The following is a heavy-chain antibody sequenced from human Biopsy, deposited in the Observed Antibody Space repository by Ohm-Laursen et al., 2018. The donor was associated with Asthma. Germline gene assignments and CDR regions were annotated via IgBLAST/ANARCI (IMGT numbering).Heavy chain of an antibody. CDR2: ISVYNGNT. CDR3: ARAVDYSHYYGIDV. Sequence: ALVKVSCKASGYTFNSAGITWVRQAPGQGLEWMGWISVYNGNTKVAQKLQDRVTMITDTSTSTAYMELRSLRSDDTAVYFCARAVDYSHYYGIDVWGQGTTVTVS. J-gene: IGHJ6*02. V-gene: IGHV1-18*01. D-gene: IGHD3-10*01. CDR1: GYTFNSAG.